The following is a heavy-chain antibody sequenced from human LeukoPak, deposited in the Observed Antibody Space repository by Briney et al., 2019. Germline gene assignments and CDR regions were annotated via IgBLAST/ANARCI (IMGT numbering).Heavy chain of an antibody. V-gene: IGHV3-33*01. CDR2: IWYDGTNK. CDR1: GFIFSSSG. Sequence: GRSLRLSCAASGFIFSSSGMHWVRQAPGKGQEWVALIWYDGTNKYYADSVKGRFTISRDNSNNALYLQMNSLRAEDTAVYYCARVSTGIDAFDIWGQGTMVTVSS. J-gene: IGHJ3*02. CDR3: ARVSTGIDAFDI. D-gene: IGHD1-1*01.